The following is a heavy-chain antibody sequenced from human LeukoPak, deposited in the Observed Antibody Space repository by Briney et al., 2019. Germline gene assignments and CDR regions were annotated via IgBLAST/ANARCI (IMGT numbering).Heavy chain of an antibody. CDR2: INHSGST. Sequence: SETLSLTCAVYGGSFSGYYWSWIRQPPGKGLEWIGEINHSGSTNYNPSLKSRVTISVDTSKNQFSLKLSSVTAADTAVYYCARQWLSGTSYWGQGTLVTVSS. V-gene: IGHV4-34*01. D-gene: IGHD1-26*01. CDR1: GGSFSGYY. J-gene: IGHJ4*02. CDR3: ARQWLSGTSY.